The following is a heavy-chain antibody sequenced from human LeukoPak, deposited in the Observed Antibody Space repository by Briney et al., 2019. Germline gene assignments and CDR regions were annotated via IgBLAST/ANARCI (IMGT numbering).Heavy chain of an antibody. Sequence: SETLSLTRTVSGGSISSSSYYWGWIRQPPGKGLEWIGTIYYAGDTYYNPSLKSRVTMSVDTSKNQLFLKLTSVTAADAAVYYCARRTGLFAPAGSDWGQGTLVIVSS. J-gene: IGHJ4*02. D-gene: IGHD6-13*01. CDR1: GGSISSSSYY. CDR3: ARRTGLFAPAGSD. V-gene: IGHV4-39*01. CDR2: IYYAGDT.